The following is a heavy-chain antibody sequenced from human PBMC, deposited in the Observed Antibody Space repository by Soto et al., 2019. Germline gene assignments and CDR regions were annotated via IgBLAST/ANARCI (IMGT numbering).Heavy chain of an antibody. J-gene: IGHJ6*02. CDR2: VYYGGIT. Sequence: HVQLQESGPGLVKPSETLSLTCTVSGDSISSYYWSWVRQPPGKGLEWIGFVYYGGITNYNPSLKSRVTISLDTSKKQFSLDLSSVTASDTAVYYCVRGGDTRGWSTLDVWGQGTTVTVSS. CDR3: VRGGDTRGWSTLDV. V-gene: IGHV4-59*01. D-gene: IGHD6-19*01. CDR1: GDSISSYY.